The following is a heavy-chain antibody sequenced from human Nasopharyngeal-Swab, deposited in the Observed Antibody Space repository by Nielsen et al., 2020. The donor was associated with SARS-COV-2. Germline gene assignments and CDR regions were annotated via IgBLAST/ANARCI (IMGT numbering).Heavy chain of an antibody. V-gene: IGHV3-74*01. D-gene: IGHD4-17*01. CDR3: AKAYGDYGAPRFDY. J-gene: IGHJ4*02. CDR1: GFTFSRYW. Sequence: GESLKIPCAASGFTFSRYWMHWVRQVPGKGLVWVSRIDTDGSTTDHADSVKGRFTLSRDKSKNPLYLQMNSLRAEDTTVYYRAKAYGDYGAPRFDYWGQGTLVTVSS. CDR2: IDTDGSTT.